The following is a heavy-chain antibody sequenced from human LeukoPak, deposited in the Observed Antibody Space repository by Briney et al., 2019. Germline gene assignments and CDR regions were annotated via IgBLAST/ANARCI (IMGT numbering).Heavy chain of an antibody. Sequence: GGSLRLSCAASGFTFSSYAMSWVRLAPGKGLEWVSAISGSGGSTYYADSVKGRFTISRDNSKNTLYLQMNSLRAEDTAVYYCAKDPARPEYSSSWYAYWGQGTLVTVSS. CDR2: ISGSGGST. D-gene: IGHD6-13*01. CDR3: AKDPARPEYSSSWYAY. V-gene: IGHV3-23*01. J-gene: IGHJ4*02. CDR1: GFTFSSYA.